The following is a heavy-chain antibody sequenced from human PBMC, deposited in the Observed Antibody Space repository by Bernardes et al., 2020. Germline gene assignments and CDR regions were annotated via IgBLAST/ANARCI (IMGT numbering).Heavy chain of an antibody. CDR2: ISSSGTVSASGSAI. CDR3: ARGAYCGGDCYVGLVDHYYYVMDV. CDR1: GFAFSDYY. D-gene: IGHD2-21*01. V-gene: IGHV3-11*01. J-gene: IGHJ6*02. Sequence: GGSLSLSCSASGFAFSDYYMSWIRQAPGKGLEWVSYISSSGTVSASGSAIYYADSVKGRFTISRDNAKNSLYLQMNTLRAEDTAVYYCARGAYCGGDCYVGLVDHYYYVMDVWGQGTTVTVSS.